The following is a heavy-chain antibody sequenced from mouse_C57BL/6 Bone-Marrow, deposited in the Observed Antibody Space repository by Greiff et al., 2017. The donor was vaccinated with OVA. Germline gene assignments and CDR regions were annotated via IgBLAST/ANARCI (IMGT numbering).Heavy chain of an antibody. CDR2: IDPSDSYT. Sequence: QVQLQQSGAELVMPGASVKLSCKASGYTFTSYWMHWVKQRPGQGLEWIGEIDPSDSYTNYNQKFKGKSTLTVDKSSSTAYMQLSSLTSEDSAVYYCARAPYYYGSSYTSWFAYWGQGTLVTVSA. J-gene: IGHJ3*01. CDR3: ARAPYYYGSSYTSWFAY. V-gene: IGHV1-69*01. CDR1: GYTFTSYW. D-gene: IGHD1-1*01.